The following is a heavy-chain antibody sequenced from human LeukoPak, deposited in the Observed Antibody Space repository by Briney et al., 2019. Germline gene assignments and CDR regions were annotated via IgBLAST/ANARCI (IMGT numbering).Heavy chain of an antibody. Sequence: SETLSLTCTVSGDSISSYHWSWIRQPPGKELEWIGYIYYSGSTNYNPSLKSRVTISIDTSKNQFSLNLISVTAADTAVYYCARERYYYDSNGYPTYFDYWGQGTLVTVFS. CDR1: GDSISSYH. V-gene: IGHV4-59*01. J-gene: IGHJ4*02. CDR3: ARERYYYDSNGYPTYFDY. D-gene: IGHD3-22*01. CDR2: IYYSGST.